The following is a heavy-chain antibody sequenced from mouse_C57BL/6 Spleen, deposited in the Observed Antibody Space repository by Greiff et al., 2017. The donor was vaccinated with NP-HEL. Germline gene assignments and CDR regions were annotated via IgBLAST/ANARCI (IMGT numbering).Heavy chain of an antibody. CDR2: INPNYGTT. CDR3: TRGGYYGSSDD. CDR1: GYSFTDYN. D-gene: IGHD1-1*01. J-gene: IGHJ2*01. V-gene: IGHV1-39*01. Sequence: EVQLQQSGPELVKPGASVKISCKASGYSFTDYNMHWVKQSNGQSLEWIGVINPNYGTTSYNQKFKGKATLTVDQSSSTAYMQLNSLTSEDAADYYGTRGGYYGSSDDWGQGTTLTVSS.